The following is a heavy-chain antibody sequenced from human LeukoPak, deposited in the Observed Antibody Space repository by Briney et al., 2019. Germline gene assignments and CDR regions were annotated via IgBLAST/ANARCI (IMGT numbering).Heavy chain of an antibody. J-gene: IGHJ5*02. Sequence: PGGSLRLSCAASGFTFSDYYMSRIRQAPGKGLEWVSYISSSSSYTNYAGSVKGRFTISRDNAKNSLYLQMNSLRAEDTAVYYCARDGDYDILIGFNWFDPWGQGTLVTVSS. CDR1: GFTFSDYY. D-gene: IGHD3-9*01. V-gene: IGHV3-11*06. CDR2: ISSSSSYT. CDR3: ARDGDYDILIGFNWFDP.